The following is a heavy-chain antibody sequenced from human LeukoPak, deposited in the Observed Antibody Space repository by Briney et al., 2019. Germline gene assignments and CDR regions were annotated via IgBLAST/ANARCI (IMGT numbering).Heavy chain of an antibody. D-gene: IGHD5-18*01. CDR3: ARRGYGYGDFDY. V-gene: IGHV5-51*01. J-gene: IGHJ4*02. Sequence: GESLKISCKGSGYNFSSYYIAWARQMPGKGLEWMGIIYPGDSDTRYSPSFQGQVTISADKSISTAYLQWSSLKASDTAMYYCARRGYGYGDFDYWGQGTLVTVSS. CDR2: IYPGDSDT. CDR1: GYNFSSYY.